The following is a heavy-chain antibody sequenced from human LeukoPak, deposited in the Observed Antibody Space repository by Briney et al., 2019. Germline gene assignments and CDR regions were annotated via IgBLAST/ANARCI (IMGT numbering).Heavy chain of an antibody. CDR1: GFTFSDYY. CDR3: ARAGFEQQLVHFQH. CDR2: ISSSGSTI. J-gene: IGHJ1*01. V-gene: IGHV3-11*01. Sequence: GGSLRLSCAASGFTFSDYYMSWIRQAPGKGLEWVSYISSSGSTIYYADSVKGRFTISRDNAKNSLYLQMNSLRAEDTAVYYCARAGFEQQLVHFQHWGRGTLVTVSS. D-gene: IGHD6-13*01.